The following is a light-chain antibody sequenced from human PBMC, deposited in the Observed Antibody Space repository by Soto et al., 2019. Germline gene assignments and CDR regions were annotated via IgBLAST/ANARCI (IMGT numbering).Light chain of an antibody. CDR3: ISFTPSTTTHWV. J-gene: IGLJ3*02. V-gene: IGLV2-14*01. CDR1: SSGVGGYYY. CDR2: QVS. Sequence: QSVLTQPASVSGSPGQSITISCTGTSSGVGGYYYVSWYQHHPGKAPKLMIYQVSNRPSGISDRLSGFKSGSTASMTISELQPDDEADYYCISFTPSTTTHWVFGGGTKVTVL.